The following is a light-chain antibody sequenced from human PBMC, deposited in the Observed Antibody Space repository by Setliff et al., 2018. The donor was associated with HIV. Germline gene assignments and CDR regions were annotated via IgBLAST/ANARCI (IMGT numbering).Light chain of an antibody. J-gene: IGLJ1*01. CDR3: SSYTTSSTYV. CDR1: SSDIGSYNF. Sequence: QSALTQPASVSGSPGQSITISCTGTSSDIGSYNFVSWYQQHPGKAPKLMISDVTRRPSGVSDRFSGSKSGHTASLTISGLQAEDEADYYCSSYTTSSTYVFGTGTKV. V-gene: IGLV2-14*03. CDR2: DVT.